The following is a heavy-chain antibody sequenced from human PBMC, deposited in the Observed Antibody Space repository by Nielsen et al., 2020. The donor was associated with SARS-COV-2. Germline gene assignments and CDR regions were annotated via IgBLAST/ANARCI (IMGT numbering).Heavy chain of an antibody. CDR3: AHRRATMVRGPYFDY. D-gene: IGHD3-10*01. Sequence: SGPTLVKPPQTLTLTCTFSGFSLSTSGVGVGWIRQPPGKALEWLALIYWDDDKRYSQSLKSRLTITKDTSKNQVVLTMTNMDPVDTATYYCAHRRATMVRGPYFDYWGQGTLVTVSS. J-gene: IGHJ4*02. CDR1: GFSLSTSGVG. CDR2: IYWDDDK. V-gene: IGHV2-5*02.